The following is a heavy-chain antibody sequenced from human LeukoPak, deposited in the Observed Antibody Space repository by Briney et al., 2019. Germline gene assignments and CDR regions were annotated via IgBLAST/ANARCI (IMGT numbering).Heavy chain of an antibody. CDR3: ARDTLTGYPMNLLDY. J-gene: IGHJ4*02. V-gene: IGHV1-46*01. CDR1: GYTFTSYY. Sequence: ASVRVSCKASGYTFTSYYMHWVRQAPGQGLEWMGLINPSGGSTTYAQKFQGRVTMTRDTSTSTVYMELSSLRSEDTAVYYCARDTLTGYPMNLLDYWGQGTLVTVSS. CDR2: INPSGGST. D-gene: IGHD3-9*01.